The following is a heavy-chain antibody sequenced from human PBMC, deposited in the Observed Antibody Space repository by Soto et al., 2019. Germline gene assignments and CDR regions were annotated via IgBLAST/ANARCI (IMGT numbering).Heavy chain of an antibody. CDR3: ARHPGPATLNLDPSDAFDL. J-gene: IGHJ3*01. V-gene: IGHV4-39*01. CDR1: GGSISSSSYY. D-gene: IGHD1-1*01. Sequence: SETLSLTCTVSGGSISSSSYYWGWIRQPPGKGLEWIGSIYYSGSTYYNPSLKSRVTISVDTSKNQFSLKLSSVTAADTAVYYCARHPGPATLNLDPSDAFDLWGQGTMVTVSS. CDR2: IYYSGST.